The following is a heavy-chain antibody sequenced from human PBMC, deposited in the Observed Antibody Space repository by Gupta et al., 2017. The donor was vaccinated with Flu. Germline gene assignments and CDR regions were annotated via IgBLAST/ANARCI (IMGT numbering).Heavy chain of an antibody. CDR3: TTGGVD. CDR2: IRSETHGGAR. V-gene: IGHV3-15*01. Sequence: RLSCATSGFNFYDAWMSWVRQAPGKGLESVARIRSETHGGAREYAAPVQGRFLISRDDSKGTISLQMDSLKTEDTGLYYCTTGGVDWGLGTLVTVSS. J-gene: IGHJ4*01. CDR1: GFNFYDAW. D-gene: IGHD2-8*01.